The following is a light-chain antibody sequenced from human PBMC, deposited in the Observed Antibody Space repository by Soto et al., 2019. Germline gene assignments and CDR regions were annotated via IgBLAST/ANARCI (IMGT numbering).Light chain of an antibody. Sequence: DIPMTQSPSSLSASVGDRVTITCRASQSISIYLNWYQQKPGKAPKLLIYAASTLQSGVPSRFSGSGSGTDFTLTISSLQPEDFATYYCQQSYSTPRTFGQGTKAEIK. CDR2: AAS. J-gene: IGKJ1*01. V-gene: IGKV1-39*01. CDR1: QSISIY. CDR3: QQSYSTPRT.